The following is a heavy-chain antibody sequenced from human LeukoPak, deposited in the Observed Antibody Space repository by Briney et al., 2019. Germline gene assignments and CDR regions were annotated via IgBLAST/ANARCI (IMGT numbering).Heavy chain of an antibody. CDR3: AKDSIERNGVYDAFDV. Sequence: PGRSLRLSCVASGFTFSEFAMNWVRQVPGKGPEWVSHIGGGGVDREYEESVKGRFTVSRDNSRNSLYLQMNSLRGEDTAIYYCAKDSIERNGVYDAFDVWGQGTKVTVAS. D-gene: IGHD2-8*01. J-gene: IGHJ3*01. V-gene: IGHV3-23*01. CDR1: GFTFSEFA. CDR2: IGGGGVDR.